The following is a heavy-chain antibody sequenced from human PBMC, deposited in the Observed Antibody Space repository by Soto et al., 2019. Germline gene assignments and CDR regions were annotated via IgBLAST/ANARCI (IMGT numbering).Heavy chain of an antibody. CDR1: GFTFSSYG. J-gene: IGHJ6*02. Sequence: GGSLRLSCAASGFTFSSYGMHWVRQAPGKGLEWVAVISYDGSNKYYADSVKGRFTISRDNSKNTLYLQMNSLRAEDTAVYYCAKDQGSRPRAKQNPYYYYYYGMDVWGQGTTVTVSS. CDR2: ISYDGSNK. V-gene: IGHV3-30*18. D-gene: IGHD2-2*01. CDR3: AKDQGSRPRAKQNPYYYYYYGMDV.